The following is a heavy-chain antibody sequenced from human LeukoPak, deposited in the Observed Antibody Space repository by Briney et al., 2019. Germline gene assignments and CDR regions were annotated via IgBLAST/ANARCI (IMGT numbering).Heavy chain of an antibody. V-gene: IGHV3-11*04. CDR2: ISSSSSTI. CDR1: GFTFSDYY. CDR3: AREDSSSWSYFDY. J-gene: IGHJ4*02. Sequence: GGSLRLSCAASGFTFSDYYMSWIRQAPGKGLEWVSYISSSSSTIYYADSVKGRFTISRDNAKNSLYLQMNSLRAEDTAVYYCAREDSSSWSYFDYWGQGTLVTVSS. D-gene: IGHD6-13*01.